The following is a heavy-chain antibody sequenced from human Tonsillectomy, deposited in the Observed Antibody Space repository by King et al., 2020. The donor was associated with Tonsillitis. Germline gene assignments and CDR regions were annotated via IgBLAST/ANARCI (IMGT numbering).Heavy chain of an antibody. D-gene: IGHD6-13*01. V-gene: IGHV4-39*01. CDR1: GGSISSSSYY. CDR2: IYYSGST. J-gene: IGHJ6*03. Sequence: LQLQESGPGLVKPSETLSLTCSVSGGSISSSSYYWGWSRQPPGKGLEWIGSIYYSGSTYYNPSLKSRVTISVDTSKNQFSLKLSSVTAADTAVYYCASLVDTRGIAPSRYYYYLDVWGKGTTVIVSS. CDR3: ASLVDTRGIAPSRYYYYLDV.